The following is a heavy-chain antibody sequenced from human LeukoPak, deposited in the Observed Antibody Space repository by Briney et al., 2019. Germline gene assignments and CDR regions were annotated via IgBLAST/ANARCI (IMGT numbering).Heavy chain of an antibody. CDR3: ARDLRIVVVPAAITNYYYMDV. Sequence: GGSLRLSCAASGFTFSSYDMNWVRQAPGKGLEWVADISNSGSTIYYADSVKGRLTISRDNAKNSLYLQINSLRAEDTAVYYCARDLRIVVVPAAITNYYYMDVWGKGTTVTVSS. V-gene: IGHV3-48*03. D-gene: IGHD2-2*02. CDR2: ISNSGSTI. CDR1: GFTFSSYD. J-gene: IGHJ6*03.